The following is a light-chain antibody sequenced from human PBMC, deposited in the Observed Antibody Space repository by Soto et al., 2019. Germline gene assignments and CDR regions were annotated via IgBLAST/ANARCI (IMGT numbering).Light chain of an antibody. CDR3: AAWDDGLNGFWV. CDR1: SSNIGSNT. J-gene: IGLJ1*01. Sequence: QSVLIQPPSASGTPGQRVAISCSGSSSNIGSNTVNWYQQLPGTAPKVLIYSNNQRPSGVPDRFSGSKSGTSASLAISGLQSEDKADYYCAAWDDGLNGFWVFGTGTKVTVL. CDR2: SNN. V-gene: IGLV1-44*01.